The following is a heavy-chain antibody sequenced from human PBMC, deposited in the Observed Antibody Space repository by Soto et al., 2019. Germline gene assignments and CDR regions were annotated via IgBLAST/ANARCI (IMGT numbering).Heavy chain of an antibody. Sequence: QLQLQESGPGLVKPSETLSLTCTVSGGSISSSSYYWGWIRQPPGKGLEWIGSIYYSGSTYYNQSLKSRVTISVDTSKNQFSRKLSSVTAADTAVYYCAGLLYSSSHIDYWGQGTLVTVSS. J-gene: IGHJ4*02. D-gene: IGHD6-13*01. CDR3: AGLLYSSSHIDY. V-gene: IGHV4-39*01. CDR1: GGSISSSSYY. CDR2: IYYSGST.